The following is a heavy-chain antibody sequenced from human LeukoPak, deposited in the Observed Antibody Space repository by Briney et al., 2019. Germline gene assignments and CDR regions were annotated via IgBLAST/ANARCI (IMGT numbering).Heavy chain of an antibody. D-gene: IGHD6-19*01. Sequence: GGSLRLSCAASKFTFRNCAMSWVRQAPGRGLEWVAAITDGGGSTYYADSVKGRFTISRDNSKNTLYLQMYSLRAEDTAKYYCAKDTSGWYDLGSFDIWGQGTMVTVSS. V-gene: IGHV3-23*01. CDR1: KFTFRNCA. J-gene: IGHJ3*02. CDR2: ITDGGGST. CDR3: AKDTSGWYDLGSFDI.